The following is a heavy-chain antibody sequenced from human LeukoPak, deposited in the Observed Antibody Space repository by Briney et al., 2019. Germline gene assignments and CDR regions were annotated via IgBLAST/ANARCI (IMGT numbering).Heavy chain of an antibody. J-gene: IGHJ4*02. CDR1: GFPFGDHA. V-gene: IGHV3-43*02. CDR2: ISGDGGDT. Sequence: GGSRRLSCAASGFPFGDHAMHWVRQAPGKGLEWVSLISGDGGDTYYADSVKGRFTISRDNSKNSLYLRMNSLRAEDSALYYCAKDEWFIYRADFILDYWGQGTLVTVSS. D-gene: IGHD3-3*01. CDR3: AKDEWFIYRADFILDY.